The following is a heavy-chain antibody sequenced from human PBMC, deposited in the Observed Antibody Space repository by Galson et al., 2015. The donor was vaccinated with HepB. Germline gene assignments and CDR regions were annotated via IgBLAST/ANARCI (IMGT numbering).Heavy chain of an antibody. D-gene: IGHD3-10*01. CDR2: ISGSGGST. J-gene: IGHJ4*02. Sequence: SLRLSCAASGFTFSSYAMSWVRQAPGKGLEWVSAISGSGGSTYYADSVKGRFTISRDNSKTTLYLQMNSLRAEDTAVYYCAKEVLWYLKSFDYWGQGTLVTVSS. CDR3: AKEVLWYLKSFDY. CDR1: GFTFSSYA. V-gene: IGHV3-23*01.